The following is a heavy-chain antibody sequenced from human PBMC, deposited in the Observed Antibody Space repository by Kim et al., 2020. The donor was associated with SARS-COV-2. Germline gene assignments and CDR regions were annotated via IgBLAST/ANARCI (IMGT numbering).Heavy chain of an antibody. CDR3: AREHCSGGSCYAPNWFDP. CDR1: GFTFSSYA. CDR2: ISYDGSNK. J-gene: IGHJ5*02. V-gene: IGHV3-30*04. Sequence: GGSLRLSCAASGFTFSSYAMHWVRQAPGKGLEWVAVISYDGSNKYYADSVKGRFTISRDNSKNTLYLQMNSLRAEDTAVYYCAREHCSGGSCYAPNWFDPWGQGTLVTVSS. D-gene: IGHD2-15*01.